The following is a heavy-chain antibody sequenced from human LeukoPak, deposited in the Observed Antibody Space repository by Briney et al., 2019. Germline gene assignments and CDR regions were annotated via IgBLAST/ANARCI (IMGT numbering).Heavy chain of an antibody. Sequence: ASVKVSCKASGYTFADYYMHWVRQAPGQGLEWMGWINPNSGGTHYPQKFQGWVTMTRDTSISTAYMEMSRLTSDDTAVYYCAREGPYYDILTGYLRWFDPWGQGTLVTVSS. CDR2: INPNSGGT. CDR1: GYTFADYY. D-gene: IGHD3-9*01. J-gene: IGHJ5*02. V-gene: IGHV1-2*04. CDR3: AREGPYYDILTGYLRWFDP.